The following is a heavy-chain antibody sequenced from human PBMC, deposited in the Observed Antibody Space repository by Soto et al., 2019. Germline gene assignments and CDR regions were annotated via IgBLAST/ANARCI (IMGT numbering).Heavy chain of an antibody. V-gene: IGHV3-33*01. CDR2: IWYDGSNK. J-gene: IGHJ6*02. Sequence: GSLRLSCAASGFAFSSYGMHWVRQAPGKGLEWVAVIWYDGSNKYYADSVKGRFTISRDNSKNTLYLQMNSLRAEDTAVYYCARMEAAAGDYYYGMDVWGQGTTVTVSS. D-gene: IGHD6-13*01. CDR3: ARMEAAAGDYYYGMDV. CDR1: GFAFSSYG.